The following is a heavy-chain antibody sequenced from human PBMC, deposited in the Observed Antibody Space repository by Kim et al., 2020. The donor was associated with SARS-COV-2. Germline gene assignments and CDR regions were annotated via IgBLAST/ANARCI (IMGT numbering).Heavy chain of an antibody. Sequence: SETLSLTCTVSGGSISSSSYYWGWIRQPPGKGLEWIGSIYYSGSTYYNPSLKSRVTISVDTSKNQFSLKLSSVTAADTAVYYCARQVGGGIAVAKPYYFDYWGQGTLVTVSS. J-gene: IGHJ4*02. CDR3: ARQVGGGIAVAKPYYFDY. CDR2: IYYSGST. D-gene: IGHD6-19*01. CDR1: GGSISSSSYY. V-gene: IGHV4-39*01.